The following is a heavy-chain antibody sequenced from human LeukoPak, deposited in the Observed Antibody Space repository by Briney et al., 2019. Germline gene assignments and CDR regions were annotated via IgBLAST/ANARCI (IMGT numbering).Heavy chain of an antibody. J-gene: IGHJ4*02. CDR2: TYHTATS. Sequence: SETLSLTCTVSGGSVSSYYWGWLRQFPGKGLDFIGFTYHTATSNYNPSLKSRVSMSIDMSKNALYLNLSSVTAADTAIYYCARHSSGFYSPFFDYWGRGALVTVSS. CDR3: ARHSSGFYSPFFDY. V-gene: IGHV4-59*08. D-gene: IGHD3-22*01. CDR1: GGSVSSYY.